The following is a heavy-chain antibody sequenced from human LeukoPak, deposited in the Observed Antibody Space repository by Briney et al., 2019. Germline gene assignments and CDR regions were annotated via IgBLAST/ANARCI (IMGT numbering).Heavy chain of an antibody. V-gene: IGHV4-59*01. CDR2: IYYSGST. D-gene: IGHD6-19*01. Sequence: SETLSLTCTVSGGSISSYYWSWIRQPPGKGLEWIGYIYYSGSTNYNPSLKGRVTISVDTSKNQFSLKLSSVTAADTAVYYCAAVAGTSWFDPWGQGTLVTVSS. J-gene: IGHJ5*02. CDR3: AAVAGTSWFDP. CDR1: GGSISSYY.